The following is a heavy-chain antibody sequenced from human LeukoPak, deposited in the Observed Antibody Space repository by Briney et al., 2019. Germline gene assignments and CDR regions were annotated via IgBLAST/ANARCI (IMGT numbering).Heavy chain of an antibody. V-gene: IGHV4-34*01. CDR1: VGSPSGYY. CDR2: INHRGST. CDR3: TRKRGGYYYDSSGYYPGGYYGMDV. D-gene: IGHD3-22*01. Sequence: ETLSLTCAVSVGSPSGYYWSWVRHPPGKGRGWVGEINHRGSTNYNPALKSRVTISVDTSKNEFSLMLSSVTAADTDVYYCTRKRGGYYYDSSGYYPGGYYGMDVWGQGTTVTVSS. J-gene: IGHJ6*02.